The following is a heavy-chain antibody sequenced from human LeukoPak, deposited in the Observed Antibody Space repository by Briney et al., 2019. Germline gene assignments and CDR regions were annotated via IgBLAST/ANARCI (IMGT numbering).Heavy chain of an antibody. CDR2: ISSGSSYI. V-gene: IGHV3-21*01. Sequence: PGGSLRLSCAASGFTFSSYSMNWVRQAPGKGLEWVSSISSGSSYIYYADSVKGRFTISRDNAKNSLYLQMNSLRAEDTAVYYCAGFGEYYYDSSGYYGGGFDYWGQGTLVTVSS. D-gene: IGHD3-22*01. CDR3: AGFGEYYYDSSGYYGGGFDY. CDR1: GFTFSSYS. J-gene: IGHJ4*02.